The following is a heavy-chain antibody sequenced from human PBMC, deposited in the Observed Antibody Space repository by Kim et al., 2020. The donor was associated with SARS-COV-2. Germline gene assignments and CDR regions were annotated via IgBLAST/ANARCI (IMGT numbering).Heavy chain of an antibody. CDR1: GYRFTSYW. V-gene: IGHV5-51*01. CDR2: IYPGYSDT. J-gene: IGHJ4*02. Sequence: GESLKISCKGSGYRFTSYWIGWVRQMPGKGLEWMGIIYPGYSDTRYSPSFQGQVTISADKSISTAYLQWSSLKAPDTAMYYCARHRYSSSWFATYYFDYWGQGTLVTVSS. CDR3: ARHRYSSSWFATYYFDY. D-gene: IGHD6-13*01.